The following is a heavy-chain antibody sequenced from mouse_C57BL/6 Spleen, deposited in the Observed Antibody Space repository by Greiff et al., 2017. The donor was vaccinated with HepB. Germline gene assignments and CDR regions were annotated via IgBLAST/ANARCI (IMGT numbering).Heavy chain of an antibody. D-gene: IGHD2-2*01. CDR1: GFSLTSYG. V-gene: IGHV2-6-1*01. Sequence: VKLQESGPGLVAPSQSLSITCTVSGFSLTSYGVHWVRQPPGKGLEWLVVIWSDGSTTYNSALKSRLSISKDNSKSQVFLKMNSLQTDDTAMYYCARHYGYDGAMDYWGQGTSVTVSS. CDR3: ARHYGYDGAMDY. CDR2: IWSDGST. J-gene: IGHJ4*01.